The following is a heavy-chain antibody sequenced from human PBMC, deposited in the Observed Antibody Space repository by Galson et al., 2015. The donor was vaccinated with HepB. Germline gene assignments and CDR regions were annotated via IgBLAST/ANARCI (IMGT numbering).Heavy chain of an antibody. CDR3: VKVELGMA. D-gene: IGHD7-27*01. CDR2: ISSSSSYI. J-gene: IGHJ5*02. CDR1: GFTFSSYS. V-gene: IGHV3-21*01. Sequence: SLRLSCAASGFTFSSYSMNWVRQAPGKGLEWVSSISSSSSYIYYADSVKGRFTISRDNSNNTLYLQMNSLRAEDTAVYYCVKVELGMAWGQGTLVTVSS.